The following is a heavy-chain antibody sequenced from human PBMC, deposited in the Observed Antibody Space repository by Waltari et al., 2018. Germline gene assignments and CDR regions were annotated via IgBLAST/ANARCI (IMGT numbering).Heavy chain of an antibody. CDR2: IYYSGST. D-gene: IGHD3-22*01. CDR3: ARQELIAGVN. Sequence: QLQLQESGLGLVKPSETLSLTCTVSGGSISSSSYYWGWIRQPPGKGLEWIGSIYYSGSTYYNPSLKSRVTISVDTSKNQFSLKLSSVTAADMAVYYCARQELIAGVNWGQGTLVTVSS. J-gene: IGHJ4*02. CDR1: GGSISSSSYY. V-gene: IGHV4-39*01.